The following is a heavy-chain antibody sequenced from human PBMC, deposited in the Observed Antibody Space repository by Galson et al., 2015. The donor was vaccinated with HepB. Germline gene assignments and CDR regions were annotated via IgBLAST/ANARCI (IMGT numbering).Heavy chain of an antibody. CDR1: GGTFSNYA. D-gene: IGHD5-24*01. J-gene: IGHJ6*02. V-gene: IGHV1-69*10. Sequence: SVKVSCKASGGTFSNYAISWVRQAPGHGLEWMGGIIPKNGITNYAQKFQGKVTITADESTSTAYMDLSSLRSDDTAMYYCARDDGAGDGYDYYGYFYGLDVWGQGTTVTVSS. CDR3: ARDDGAGDGYDYYGYFYGLDV. CDR2: IIPKNGIT.